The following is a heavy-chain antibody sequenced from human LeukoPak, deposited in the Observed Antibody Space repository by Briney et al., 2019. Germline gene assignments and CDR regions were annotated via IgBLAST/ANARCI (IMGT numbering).Heavy chain of an antibody. CDR2: ISSSSSYI. D-gene: IGHD2-15*01. V-gene: IGHV3-21*01. J-gene: IGHJ6*02. Sequence: GGSLRLSCAASGFTFSSYSMNWVRQAPGKGLEWVSSISSSSSYIYYADSVKGRFTISRDNAKNSLYLQMNSLRAEDTAVYYCARDPGLYHVEVMDVWGQGTTVTVSS. CDR3: ARDPGLYHVEVMDV. CDR1: GFTFSSYS.